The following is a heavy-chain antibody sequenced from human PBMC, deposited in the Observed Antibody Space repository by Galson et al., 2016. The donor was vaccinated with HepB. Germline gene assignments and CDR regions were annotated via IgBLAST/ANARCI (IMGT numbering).Heavy chain of an antibody. CDR2: ISSSVSTI. D-gene: IGHD6-6*01. J-gene: IGHJ3*01. CDR1: GFTFSRSG. Sequence: SLRLSCAGFGFTFSRSGLNWVRQAPGKGLQWISYISSSVSTIYYADSVMSRFTISRDNAKNSVYLQMNSLRDDDTGVYYCARELVRSAFDLWGQGTLVTVS. CDR3: ARELVRSAFDL. V-gene: IGHV3-48*02.